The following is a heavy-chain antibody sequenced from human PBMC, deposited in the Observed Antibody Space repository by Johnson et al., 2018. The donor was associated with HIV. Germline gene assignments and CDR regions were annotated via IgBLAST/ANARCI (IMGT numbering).Heavy chain of an antibody. CDR2: ISHDGSDK. Sequence: QVQLVESGGGVVQPGRSLRLSCAASGFTFSSMHWDRQAPGKGLEWVAVISHDGSDKSYADAVKGRFTVSRDNSKNTLYLQMNSLRGKDTAMYYCAKDGGRWSYSFDVWGQGTMVSVSS. D-gene: IGHD3-16*01. V-gene: IGHV3-30*18. J-gene: IGHJ3*01. CDR3: AKDGGRWSYSFDV. CDR1: GFTFSS.